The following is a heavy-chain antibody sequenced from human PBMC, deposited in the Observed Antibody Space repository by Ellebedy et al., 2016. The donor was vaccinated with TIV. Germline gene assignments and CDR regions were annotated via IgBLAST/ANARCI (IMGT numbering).Heavy chain of an antibody. J-gene: IGHJ4*02. Sequence: GGSLRLXXVASGFTFSRYVMRWVRQAPGKGPEWVSGISGSGSSAYYADSVKGRFTISRDNSKNTLYLELNSLRAEDTAVYYCAKKYTWNYFSTNPFDYWGQGTLVTVSS. CDR1: GFTFSRYV. D-gene: IGHD1-7*01. V-gene: IGHV3-23*01. CDR3: AKKYTWNYFSTNPFDY. CDR2: ISGSGSSA.